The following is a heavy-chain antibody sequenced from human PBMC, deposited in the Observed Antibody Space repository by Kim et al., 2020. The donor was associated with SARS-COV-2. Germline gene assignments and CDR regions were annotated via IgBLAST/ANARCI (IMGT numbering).Heavy chain of an antibody. V-gene: IGHV3-53*01. CDR1: GFTVSSNY. J-gene: IGHJ6*02. CDR3: ARDPELWS. D-gene: IGHD1-26*01. Sequence: GGSLRLSCAASGFTVSSNYMSWVRQAPGKGLEWVSVVCSGGSTYYADSVKGRFTISRDNYKNTLYLQLNSLRAEDTAVYYCARDPELWSWGQGTTVTVSS. CDR2: VCSGGST.